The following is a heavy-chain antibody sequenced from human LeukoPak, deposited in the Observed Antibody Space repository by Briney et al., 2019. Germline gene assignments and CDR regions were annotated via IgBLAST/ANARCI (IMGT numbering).Heavy chain of an antibody. CDR2: MNPNSGGT. D-gene: IGHD4-17*01. J-gene: IGHJ4*02. CDR3: ARERHYDLDY. Sequence: ASVKVSCKTSGYTFTAFYIHWVRQAPGQGLEWMGWMNPNSGGTKSTQTFQGRVTMTRDTPISTAYMELSRLNSDDTAVYYCARERHYDLDYWGQGALVTVSS. CDR1: GYTFTAFY. V-gene: IGHV1-2*02.